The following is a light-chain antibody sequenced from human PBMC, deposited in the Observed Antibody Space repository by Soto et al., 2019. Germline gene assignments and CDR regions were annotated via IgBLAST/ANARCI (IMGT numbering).Light chain of an antibody. J-gene: IGLJ2*01. CDR3: SSYTSSSTVV. CDR1: SSDVGGYSY. V-gene: IGLV2-14*01. Sequence: QSALTQPASVSGSPGQSITISCTGTSSDVGGYSYVSWYQQHPGKAPKLMIYDVSNRPSGVSNRFSGSKSGNTASLTISGLQAEDEADYYGSSYTSSSTVVVGGGTKLTVL. CDR2: DVS.